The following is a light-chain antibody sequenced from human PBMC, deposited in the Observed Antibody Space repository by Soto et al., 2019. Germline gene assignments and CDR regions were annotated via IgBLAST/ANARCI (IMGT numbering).Light chain of an antibody. V-gene: IGLV3-21*02. CDR3: QVWDTTSEHLYV. CDR2: DDT. Sequence: SYELTQPPSVSVAPGQTARMTWGRNNIGSKSVHWYRRKPGQAPVLVVYDDTDRPSGIPERFSGSNSGNTATLTISRVEAGDEADYYCQVWDTTSEHLYVFGTGTKVTVL. CDR1: NIGSKS. J-gene: IGLJ1*01.